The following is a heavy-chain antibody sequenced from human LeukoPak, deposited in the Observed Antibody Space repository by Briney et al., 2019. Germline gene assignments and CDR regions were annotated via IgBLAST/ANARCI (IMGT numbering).Heavy chain of an antibody. CDR3: ATLYGYDSSAPTGY. V-gene: IGHV1-24*01. CDR1: GYTLTELS. D-gene: IGHD3-22*01. J-gene: IGHJ4*02. Sequence: ASVTVSFKVSGYTLTELSMHWVRQAPGKGGEWMGCFVPEDGETIYAHKFQGPVTMTEDTSPDTAYMHLSSLRSEDTAVYYCATLYGYDSSAPTGYWGQGTLVTVSS. CDR2: FVPEDGET.